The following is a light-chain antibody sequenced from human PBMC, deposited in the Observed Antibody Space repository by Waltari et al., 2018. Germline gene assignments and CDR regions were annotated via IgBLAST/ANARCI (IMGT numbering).Light chain of an antibody. CDR3: SSYTTSDVVV. V-gene: IGLV2-14*03. J-gene: IGLJ2*01. CDR2: EVS. Sequence: SALTQPASVSGSPGQSITISCTGSNSYVGTSNYVSRHQQYPGKAHNLGIQEVSNRPSWTSYRFSGSKSGNTAPLTITGLQAEDEADYYCSSYTTSDVVVFGGGTKVTVL. CDR1: NSYVGTSNY.